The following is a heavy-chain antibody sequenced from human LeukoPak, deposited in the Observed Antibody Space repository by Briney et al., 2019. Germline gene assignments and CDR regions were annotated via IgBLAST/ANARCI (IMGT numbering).Heavy chain of an antibody. CDR2: IYSGGNI. J-gene: IGHJ4*02. Sequence: GGSLRLSCAASGFTVSSTYMSWVRQAPGRGLEWVSVIYSGGNIYYIESVKGRFTISRDTSKNTLYLQMNSLRAEDTAVYFCAGRHCSGGGCYFAGADPFDYWGQGTLVTVSS. CDR1: GFTVSSTY. D-gene: IGHD2-15*01. V-gene: IGHV3-53*01. CDR3: AGRHCSGGGCYFAGADPFDY.